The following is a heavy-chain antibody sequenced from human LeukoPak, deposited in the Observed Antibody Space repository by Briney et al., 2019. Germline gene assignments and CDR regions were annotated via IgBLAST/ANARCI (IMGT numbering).Heavy chain of an antibody. J-gene: IGHJ5*02. Sequence: NPSETLSLTCTVSGGSISSHYWNWIRQPPGKGLEWIGYIYYSGSTNYNPSLKSRVTISVDTSKNQFSLKLSSVTAADTAVYYCARGTRFYGSGSYNGWFDPWGQGTLVTVSS. V-gene: IGHV4-59*11. D-gene: IGHD3-10*01. CDR3: ARGTRFYGSGSYNGWFDP. CDR2: IYYSGST. CDR1: GGSISSHY.